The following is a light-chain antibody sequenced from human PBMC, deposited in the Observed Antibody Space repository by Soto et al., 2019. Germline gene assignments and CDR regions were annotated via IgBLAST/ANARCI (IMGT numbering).Light chain of an antibody. CDR2: GAS. CDR3: QQRSNWPGT. J-gene: IGKJ1*01. CDR1: QSVSNNY. Sequence: EILLTPSPCTLALSPGERAPLSCGASQSVSNNYLAWYQQKPGQAPRVLIYGASNRATGIPERFSGSGSGTDFTLTISSLEPEDFEVYYCQQRSNWPGTFGQGTKVDIK. V-gene: IGKV3D-20*02.